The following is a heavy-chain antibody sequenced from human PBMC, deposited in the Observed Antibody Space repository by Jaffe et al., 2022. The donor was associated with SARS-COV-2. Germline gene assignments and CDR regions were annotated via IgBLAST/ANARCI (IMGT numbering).Heavy chain of an antibody. J-gene: IGHJ4*02. CDR1: GFTFSSYG. Sequence: QVQLVESGGGVVQPGRSLRLSCAASGFTFSSYGMHWVRQAPGKGLEWVAVISYDGSNKYYADSVKGRFTISRDNSKNTLYLQMNSLRAEDTAVYYCAKGAIVVVVGGYFDYWGQGTLVTVSS. V-gene: IGHV3-30*18. CDR3: AKGAIVVVVGGYFDY. D-gene: IGHD2-15*01. CDR2: ISYDGSNK.